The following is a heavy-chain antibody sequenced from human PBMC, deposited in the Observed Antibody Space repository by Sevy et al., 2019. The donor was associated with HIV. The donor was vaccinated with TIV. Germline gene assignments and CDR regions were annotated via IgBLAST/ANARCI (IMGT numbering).Heavy chain of an antibody. CDR2: IYSGGST. Sequence: GSLRLSCAASGFTVSSNYMSWVRQAPGKGLEWVSVIYSGGSTYYADSVKGRFTISRDNSKNTLYLQMNSLRAEDTAVYYCARELVYYYYYYGMDVWGQGTTVTVSS. J-gene: IGHJ6*02. D-gene: IGHD2-8*02. CDR1: GFTVSSNY. V-gene: IGHV3-53*01. CDR3: ARELVYYYYYYGMDV.